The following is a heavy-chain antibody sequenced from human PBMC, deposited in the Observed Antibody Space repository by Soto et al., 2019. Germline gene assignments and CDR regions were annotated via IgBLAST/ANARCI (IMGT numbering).Heavy chain of an antibody. J-gene: IGHJ5*02. D-gene: IGHD3-10*01. CDR2: IYYSGST. V-gene: IGHV4-59*01. CDR3: ARDLSGSGANWFDP. Sequence: QVQLQESGPGLVKPSETLSLTCTVSGGSISSYYWSWIRQPPGKGLEWIGYIYYSGSTNYNPSLKSRVTISVDTSKNQFSLKLSSVTAADTAVYYCARDLSGSGANWFDPWGQGTLVTVSS. CDR1: GGSISSYY.